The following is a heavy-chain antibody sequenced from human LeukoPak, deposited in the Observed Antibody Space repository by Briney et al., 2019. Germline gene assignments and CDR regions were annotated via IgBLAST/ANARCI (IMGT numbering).Heavy chain of an antibody. CDR3: ARDIGYYDESVDY. D-gene: IGHD3-22*01. V-gene: IGHV3-30-3*01. CDR1: GFTFSSYA. J-gene: IGHJ4*02. Sequence: GGSLRLSCAASGFTFSSYAMPWVRQAPGKGLEWVAVISYDGSNKYYADSVKGRFTISRDNSKNTLYLQMNSLRAEDTAVYYCARDIGYYDESVDYWGQGTLVTVSS. CDR2: ISYDGSNK.